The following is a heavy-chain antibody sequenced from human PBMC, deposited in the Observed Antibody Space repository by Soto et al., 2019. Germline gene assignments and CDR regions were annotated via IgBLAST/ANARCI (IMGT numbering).Heavy chain of an antibody. V-gene: IGHV1-69*01. J-gene: IGHJ4*02. D-gene: IGHD1-26*01. Sequence: QVQLVQSGAEVKKPGSSVKVSCKASGGTFSSYAISWVRQAPGQGLEWMGGIFPIFGTANYAQKFQGRVTITADESTSTAYMELSSLRSEDTAVYYCARHPPSLSGATKGYFDYWGQGTLVTVSS. CDR3: ARHPPSLSGATKGYFDY. CDR1: GGTFSSYA. CDR2: IFPIFGTA.